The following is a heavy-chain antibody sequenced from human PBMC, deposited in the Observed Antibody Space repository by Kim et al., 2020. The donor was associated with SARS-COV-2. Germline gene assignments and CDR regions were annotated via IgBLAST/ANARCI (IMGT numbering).Heavy chain of an antibody. CDR1: GGSFSGYY. V-gene: IGHV4-34*01. CDR2: INHSGST. J-gene: IGHJ4*02. Sequence: SETLSLTCAVYGGSFSGYYWSWIRQPPGKGLEWIGEINHSGSTNYNPSLKSRVTISVDTSKNQFSLKLSSVTAADTAVYYCARGPLRPGYYFDYWGQGTLVTVSS. D-gene: IGHD5-12*01. CDR3: ARGPLRPGYYFDY.